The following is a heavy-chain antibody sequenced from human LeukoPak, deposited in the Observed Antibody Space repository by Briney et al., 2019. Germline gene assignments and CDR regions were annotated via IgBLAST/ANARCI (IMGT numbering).Heavy chain of an antibody. Sequence: SETLSLTCTVSGGSLSSYYWSWIRQPPGKGLEWIGYIYYSGSTNYNPSLKSRVTISVDTSKNQFSLKLSSVTAAGTAVYYCARGPYYYDSSVSFDLWGRGTLVTVSS. J-gene: IGHJ2*01. CDR3: ARGPYYYDSSVSFDL. D-gene: IGHD3-22*01. CDR1: GGSLSSYY. V-gene: IGHV4-59*01. CDR2: IYYSGST.